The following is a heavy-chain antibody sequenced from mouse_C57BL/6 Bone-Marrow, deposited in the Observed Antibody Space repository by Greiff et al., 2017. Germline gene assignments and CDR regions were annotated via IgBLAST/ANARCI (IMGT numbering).Heavy chain of an antibody. Sequence: QVQLQQPGAELVMPGASVKLSCKASGYTFTSYWMHWVKQRPGQGLEWIGEIDPSDSYTNYNQKFKGKSTLTVDKSSSTAYMQLSSLTSEDSAVYYCAREGDGNYYAMDYWGQGTSVTVSS. CDR2: IDPSDSYT. D-gene: IGHD2-1*01. J-gene: IGHJ4*01. CDR1: GYTFTSYW. V-gene: IGHV1-69*01. CDR3: AREGDGNYYAMDY.